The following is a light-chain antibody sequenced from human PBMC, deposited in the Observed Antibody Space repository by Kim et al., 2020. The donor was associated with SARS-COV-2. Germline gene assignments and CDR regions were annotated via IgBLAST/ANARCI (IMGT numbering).Light chain of an antibody. Sequence: ASVGDRVTITCRASQDISNYLAWFQQKPGKAPKPLIYAASGLQSGVPSKFSGSGSGTDFTLTISSLQPEDYATYYCQQYKSFPWTFGQGTKVDIK. V-gene: IGKV1-16*02. CDR2: AAS. CDR1: QDISNY. CDR3: QQYKSFPWT. J-gene: IGKJ1*01.